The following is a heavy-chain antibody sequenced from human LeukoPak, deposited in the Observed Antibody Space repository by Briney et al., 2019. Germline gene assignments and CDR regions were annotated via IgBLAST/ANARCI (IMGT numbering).Heavy chain of an antibody. D-gene: IGHD2-2*02. CDR1: GYTFTSYY. V-gene: IGHV1-2*02. J-gene: IGHJ4*02. CDR3: ARSYYTPYYFDY. Sequence: ASVKVSCKASGYTFTSYYMHWVRQAPGQGLEWMGWINPNSGGTNYAQKFQGRVTMTRDTSISTAYMELSRLRSDDTAVYYCARSYYTPYYFDYWGQGTLVTVSS. CDR2: INPNSGGT.